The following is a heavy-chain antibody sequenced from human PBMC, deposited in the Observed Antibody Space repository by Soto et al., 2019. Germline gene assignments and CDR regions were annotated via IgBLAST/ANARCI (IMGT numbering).Heavy chain of an antibody. CDR2: IWYDGSNK. J-gene: IGHJ6*02. V-gene: IGHV3-33*01. CDR1: GFTFSSYG. Sequence: GGSLRLSCAASGFTFSSYGMHWVRQAPGKGLEWVAVIWYDGSNKYYADSVKGRFTISRDNSKNTLYLQMNSLRAEDTAVYYCARATVEAAAGDYYYGMDVWGQGTTVTVSS. D-gene: IGHD6-13*01. CDR3: ARATVEAAAGDYYYGMDV.